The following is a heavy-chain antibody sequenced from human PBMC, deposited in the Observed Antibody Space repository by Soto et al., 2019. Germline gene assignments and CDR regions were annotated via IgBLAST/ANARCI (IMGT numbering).Heavy chain of an antibody. V-gene: IGHV3-7*01. CDR2: IKQDGSEK. D-gene: IGHD6-19*01. CDR1: GFTFSSYW. Sequence: EVQLVESGGGLVQPGGSLRLSCAASGFTFSSYWMSWVRQAPGKGLEWVANIKQDGSEKYYVDSVKGRFTISRDNAKNSLYLQMNILRAEDTAVYYCARIAVYYYYYMDVWGKGATVTVSS. J-gene: IGHJ6*03. CDR3: ARIAVYYYYYMDV.